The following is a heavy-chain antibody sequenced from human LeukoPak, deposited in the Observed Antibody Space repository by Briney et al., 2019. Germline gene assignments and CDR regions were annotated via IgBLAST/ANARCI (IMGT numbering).Heavy chain of an antibody. CDR3: ARLLVYNSGGEAFDH. Sequence: PGGSLRLSCAASGFTFSSYAMSWVRQAPGKGLEWVSATSGTSGRAYYADSVKGRFTISRDNAKNSLYLQMNSLRAEDTAVYYCARLLVYNSGGEAFDHWGQGTLVTVSS. CDR2: TSGTSGRA. J-gene: IGHJ4*02. V-gene: IGHV3-23*01. D-gene: IGHD1-20*01. CDR1: GFTFSSYA.